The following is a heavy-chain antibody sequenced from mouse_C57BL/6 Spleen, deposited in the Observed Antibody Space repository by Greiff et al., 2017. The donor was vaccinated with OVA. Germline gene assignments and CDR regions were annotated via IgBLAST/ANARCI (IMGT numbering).Heavy chain of an antibody. CDR3: ARSGAMDD. CDR1: GYAFSSSW. Sequence: QVQLKQSGPELVKPGASVKISCKASGYAFSSSWMNWVKQRPGKGLEWIGRIYPGDGDTNYNGKFKGKATLTADKSSRTAYMQHSSLTSEDSAVYYCARSGAMDDWGQGTSVTVSS. D-gene: IGHD3-1*01. CDR2: IYPGDGDT. J-gene: IGHJ4*01. V-gene: IGHV1-82*01.